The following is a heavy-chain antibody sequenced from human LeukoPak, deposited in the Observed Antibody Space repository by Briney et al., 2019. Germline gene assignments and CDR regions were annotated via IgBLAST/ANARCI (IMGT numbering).Heavy chain of an antibody. CDR1: GGSISSYY. D-gene: IGHD3-16*01. J-gene: IGHJ4*02. CDR2: IYYSGST. Sequence: SETLSLTCTVSGGSISSYYWSWIRQPPGKGLEWMGYIYYSGSTNYNPSLKSRVTISVDTSRNQFSLKLSSVTAADTAVYYCARGWYDYVWGTDFDYWGQGTLVTVSS. CDR3: ARGWYDYVWGTDFDY. V-gene: IGHV4-59*01.